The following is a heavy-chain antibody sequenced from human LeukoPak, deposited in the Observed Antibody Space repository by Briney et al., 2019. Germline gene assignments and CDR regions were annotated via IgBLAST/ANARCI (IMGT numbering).Heavy chain of an antibody. CDR3: VTYSGYDPGRY. J-gene: IGHJ4*02. Sequence: GGSLRLSCAASGFTFSSYWMHWVRQAPGQGLVWVSLINSDGSSTSYADSVKGRFTISRDNSKNTLYLQMNRLRTEDTAVYYCVTYSGYDPGRYWGQGTLVTVSS. CDR1: GFTFSSYW. D-gene: IGHD5-12*01. V-gene: IGHV3-74*01. CDR2: INSDGSST.